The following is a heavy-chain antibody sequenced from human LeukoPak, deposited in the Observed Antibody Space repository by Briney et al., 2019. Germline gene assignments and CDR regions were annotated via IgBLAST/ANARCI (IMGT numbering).Heavy chain of an antibody. CDR1: GFTFGSYG. CDR2: ISYDGSNT. J-gene: IGHJ4*02. V-gene: IGHV3-30*18. Sequence: PGGSLRLSCAASGFTFGSYGMHWVRQAPGKGLERVADISYDGSNTYYADSVKGRFTISRDNSKNMLYLQMNSLGAEDTAVYYCAKPYYYGSRSYMDYWGQGTLVTVSS. CDR3: AKPYYYGSRSYMDY. D-gene: IGHD3-10*01.